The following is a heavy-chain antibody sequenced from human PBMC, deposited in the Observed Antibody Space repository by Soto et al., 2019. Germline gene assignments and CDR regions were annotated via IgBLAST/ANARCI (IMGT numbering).Heavy chain of an antibody. CDR2: ISSSGSTI. V-gene: IGHV3-48*03. CDR3: ARVKVGWGEAIHY. CDR1: GFTFSSYE. Sequence: GVALRLSCGGSGFTFSSYEMNWVRQAPGKGLEWVSYISSSGSTIYYADSVKGRFTISRDNAKNSLYLQMNSLRAEDTAVYYCARVKVGWGEAIHYWGQGTLVTVSP. J-gene: IGHJ4*02. D-gene: IGHD6-19*01.